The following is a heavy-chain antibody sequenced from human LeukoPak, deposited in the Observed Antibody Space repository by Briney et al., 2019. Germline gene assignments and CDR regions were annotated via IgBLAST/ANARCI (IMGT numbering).Heavy chain of an antibody. J-gene: IGHJ6*02. D-gene: IGHD2-2*01. V-gene: IGHV3-23*01. CDR1: GFTFSSFA. CDR2: VSGSGGST. CDR3: AKAPKRNIVVVPAARNMNYYYGMDV. Sequence: PGGSLRLSCAASGFTFSSFAMSWVRQAPGKGLEWVSAVSGSGGSTYYADSVKGRFTISRDNSKNTLYLQMNSLRAEDTAVYYCAKAPKRNIVVVPAARNMNYYYGMDVWGRGTTVTVSS.